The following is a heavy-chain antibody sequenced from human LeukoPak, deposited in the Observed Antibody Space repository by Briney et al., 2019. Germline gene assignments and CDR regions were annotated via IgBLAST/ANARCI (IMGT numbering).Heavy chain of an antibody. D-gene: IGHD3-3*01. J-gene: IGHJ3*02. CDR2: IYYSGST. Sequence: SETLSLTCTVSGDFITAYYWSWIRQPPGKGLEWIGSIYYSGSTYYNPSLKSRVTISVDTSKNQFSLKLSSVTAADTAVYYCARDLKNLRFLEWDAFDIWGQGTMVTVSS. CDR3: ARDLKNLRFLEWDAFDI. CDR1: GDFITAYY. V-gene: IGHV4-38-2*02.